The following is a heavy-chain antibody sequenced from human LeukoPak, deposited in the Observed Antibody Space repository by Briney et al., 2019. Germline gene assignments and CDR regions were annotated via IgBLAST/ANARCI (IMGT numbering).Heavy chain of an antibody. CDR3: AKDFLYYYDSSGYPGDY. Sequence: GGSLRLSCAASGFTFSSYAMHWVRQAPGKGLEWVAVISYDGSNKYYADSVKGRFTISRDNSKNTLYLQMNSLRAEDTAVYYCAKDFLYYYDSSGYPGDYWGQGTLVTVSS. CDR2: ISYDGSNK. J-gene: IGHJ4*02. V-gene: IGHV3-30-3*01. CDR1: GFTFSSYA. D-gene: IGHD3-22*01.